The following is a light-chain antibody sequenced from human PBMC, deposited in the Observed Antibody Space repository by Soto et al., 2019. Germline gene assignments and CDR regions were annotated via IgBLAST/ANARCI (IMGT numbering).Light chain of an antibody. CDR2: GAS. CDR1: QGISSY. Sequence: IQLTQSPSSLSASVGDRVTITCRASQGISSYSAWYQQKPGKAPKLLIYGASTLEGGVPFRFSGSGSGTDFTLIISSVQPEDFATYYCQQLNTYTITFGQETLLEIK. V-gene: IGKV1-9*01. CDR3: QQLNTYTIT. J-gene: IGKJ5*01.